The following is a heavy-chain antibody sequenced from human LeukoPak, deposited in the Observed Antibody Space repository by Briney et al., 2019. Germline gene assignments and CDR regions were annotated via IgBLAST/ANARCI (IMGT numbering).Heavy chain of an antibody. Sequence: KSGGSLRLSCAASGFTFSSYAMSWVHQAPGKGLEWVSAISGSGGSTYYADSVKGRFTISRDNSKNTLYLQMNSLRAEDTAVYYCAKDRKRITIFGVVIISNPNSLDYWGQGTLVTVSS. CDR1: GFTFSSYA. D-gene: IGHD3-3*01. J-gene: IGHJ4*02. V-gene: IGHV3-23*01. CDR2: ISGSGGST. CDR3: AKDRKRITIFGVVIISNPNSLDY.